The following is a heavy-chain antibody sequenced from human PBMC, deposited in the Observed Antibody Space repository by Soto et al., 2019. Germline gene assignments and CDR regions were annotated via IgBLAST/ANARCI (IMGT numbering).Heavy chain of an antibody. V-gene: IGHV1-69*13. D-gene: IGHD3-22*01. J-gene: IGHJ6*02. CDR2: IIPIFGTA. CDR3: ARDTTDSSGYYLNYYYYGMDV. CDR1: GGTFSSYA. Sequence: ASVKVSCKASGGTFSSYAISWVRQAPGQGLEWMGGIIPIFGTANYAQKFQGRVTITADESTSTAYMELSSLRSEDTAVYYCARDTTDSSGYYLNYYYYGMDVWGQGTTVTVSS.